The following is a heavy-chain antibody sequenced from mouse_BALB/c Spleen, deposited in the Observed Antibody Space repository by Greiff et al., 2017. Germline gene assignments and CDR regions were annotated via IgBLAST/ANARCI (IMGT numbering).Heavy chain of an antibody. Sequence: EVQLQESGPELVKPGASVKISCKASGYSFTGYFMNWVMQSHGKSLEWIGRINPDNGDTFYNQKFKGKATLTVDKSSSTAHMELRSLASEDSAVYSCAREGATVVDWYFDVWGAGTTVTVSS. V-gene: IGHV1-20*02. CDR2: INPDNGDT. CDR1: GYSFTGYF. CDR3: AREGATVVDWYFDV. J-gene: IGHJ1*01. D-gene: IGHD1-1*01.